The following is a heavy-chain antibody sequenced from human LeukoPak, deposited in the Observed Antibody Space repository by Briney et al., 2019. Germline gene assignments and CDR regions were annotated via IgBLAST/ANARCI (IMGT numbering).Heavy chain of an antibody. CDR3: AREYCSSTSCYYYFDY. CDR2: IYYRGGT. D-gene: IGHD2-2*01. CDR1: GGSISSHY. Sequence: PSETLSLTCTVSGGSISSHYWTWIRQPPGKGLEWIGYIYYRGGTNYNPSLKSRVTISVDTSKNQFSLKLSSVTAADTAVYYCAREYCSSTSCYYYFDYWGQGTLVTVSS. V-gene: IGHV4-59*11. J-gene: IGHJ4*02.